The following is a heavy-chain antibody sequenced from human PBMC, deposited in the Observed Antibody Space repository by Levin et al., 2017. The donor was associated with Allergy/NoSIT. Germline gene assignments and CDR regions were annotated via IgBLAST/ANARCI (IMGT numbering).Heavy chain of an antibody. CDR1: GFTFSNFE. Sequence: GGSLRLSCATSGFTFSNFEMTWVRQAPGKGLEWISYIGKSGSTIYYAASVEGRFTISRDDARNSLYLQMNSLRADDTAVYYCARKGYCRSSACYADSGFWVDPWGQGTLVTVSS. V-gene: IGHV3-48*03. J-gene: IGHJ5*02. CDR3: ARKGYCRSSACYADSGFWVDP. D-gene: IGHD2-2*01. CDR2: IGKSGSTI.